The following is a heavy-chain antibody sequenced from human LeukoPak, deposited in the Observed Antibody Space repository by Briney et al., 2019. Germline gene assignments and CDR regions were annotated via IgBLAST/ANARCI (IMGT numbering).Heavy chain of an antibody. V-gene: IGHV4-4*07. CDR2: IYTSGST. J-gene: IGHJ3*02. CDR3: ARVADYYDSSGYSPGAFDI. Sequence: SETLSLTCTVSGGSISSYYWSWIRQPAGKGLEWIGRIYTSGSTNYNPSLKSRVTMSVDTSKNQFSLKLSSVTAADTAVYYCARVADYYDSSGYSPGAFDIWGQGTMVTVSS. CDR1: GGSISSYY. D-gene: IGHD3-22*01.